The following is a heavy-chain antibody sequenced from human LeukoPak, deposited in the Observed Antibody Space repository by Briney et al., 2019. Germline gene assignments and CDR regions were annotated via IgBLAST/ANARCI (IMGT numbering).Heavy chain of an antibody. CDR2: FDPEDGET. CDR1: GYTLTELS. J-gene: IGHJ4*02. Sequence: ASVKVSCKVSGYTLTELSMHWVRQAPGKGLEWMGGFDPEDGETIYAQKFQGRVTMTEDTSTDTAYMELSSLRSEDTAVYYCARAHYYDILTGFPTQYYFDYWGQGTLVTVSS. CDR3: ARAHYYDILTGFPTQYYFDY. V-gene: IGHV1-24*01. D-gene: IGHD3-9*01.